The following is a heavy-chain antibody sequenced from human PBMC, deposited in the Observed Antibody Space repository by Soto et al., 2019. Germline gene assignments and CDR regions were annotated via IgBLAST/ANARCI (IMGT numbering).Heavy chain of an antibody. CDR3: ARLRVVVVAAHDAFDI. J-gene: IGHJ3*02. D-gene: IGHD2-15*01. CDR1: GYTLTELS. CDR2: FDPEDGET. Sequence: ASVKVSCKVSGYTLTELSMHWVRQAPGKGLEWMGGFDPEDGETIYAQKFQGRVTMTEDTSTDTAYMELSSLRSEDTAVYYCARLRVVVVAAHDAFDIWGQGTMVTVSS. V-gene: IGHV1-24*01.